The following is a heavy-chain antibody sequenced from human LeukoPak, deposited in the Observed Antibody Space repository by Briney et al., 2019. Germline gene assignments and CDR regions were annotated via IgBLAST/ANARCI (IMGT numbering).Heavy chain of an antibody. V-gene: IGHV4-59*08. Sequence: PSETLSLTCTVSGGSISSYYWSWIRQPPGKGLEWIGYIYYSGSTNYNPSLKSRVTISVDTSKNQFSLKLSSVTAADTAVYYCASLAVAGLSEGYWGQGTLVIVSS. CDR3: ASLAVAGLSEGY. CDR2: IYYSGST. J-gene: IGHJ4*02. CDR1: GGSISSYY. D-gene: IGHD6-19*01.